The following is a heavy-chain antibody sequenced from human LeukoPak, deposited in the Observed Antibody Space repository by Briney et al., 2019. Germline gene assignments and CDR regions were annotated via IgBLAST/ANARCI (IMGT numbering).Heavy chain of an antibody. CDR3: ARDRSREYYDNLRGAFDI. V-gene: IGHV3-33*01. D-gene: IGHD3-22*01. J-gene: IGHJ3*02. CDR1: GFIFSDYG. Sequence: GKPLRLSCPASGFIFSDYGMQWVRQAPGKGLEWVALIWYDGTNQYYADSVKGRFTISRDNSKNTLYLQMNSLRPEDTAVYYCARDRSREYYDNLRGAFDIWGQGTMVTVSS. CDR2: IWYDGTNQ.